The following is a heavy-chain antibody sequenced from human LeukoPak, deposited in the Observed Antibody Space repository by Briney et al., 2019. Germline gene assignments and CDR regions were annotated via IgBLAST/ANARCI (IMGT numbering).Heavy chain of an antibody. V-gene: IGHV3-33*01. CDR2: IWYDGSNK. Sequence: GGSLRLSCAASGFTFSSYGMHWVRQAPGKGLEWVAVIWYDGSNKYYADSVKGRFTISRDNSKNTLYLQMNSLRAKDMAVYYCARDVYGMDVWGQGTTVTVSS. CDR3: ARDVYGMDV. J-gene: IGHJ6*02. CDR1: GFTFSSYG.